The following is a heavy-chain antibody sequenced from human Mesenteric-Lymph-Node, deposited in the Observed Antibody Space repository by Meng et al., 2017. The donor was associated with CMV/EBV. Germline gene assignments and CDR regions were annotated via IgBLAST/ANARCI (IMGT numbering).Heavy chain of an antibody. CDR3: ARLSVAPDLVYYALDV. J-gene: IGHJ6*02. Sequence: SETLSLTCTVSGGSISNTNYFWDWIRQPPGKGPEWIVNIYYSGNTYYNPSLKSRVTISVDTSKNQFSLKLSSVTAADTAVYYCARLSVAPDLVYYALDVWAKGPRSPSP. CDR1: GGSISNTNYF. CDR2: IYYSGNT. V-gene: IGHV4-39*01. D-gene: IGHD5-12*01.